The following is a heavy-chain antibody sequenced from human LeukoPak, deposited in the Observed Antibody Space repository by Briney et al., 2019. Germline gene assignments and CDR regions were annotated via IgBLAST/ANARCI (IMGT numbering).Heavy chain of an antibody. CDR2: IYLGDSDT. CDR1: GYSFTSYW. D-gene: IGHD3-10*01. Sequence: GESLKISCKGSGYSFTSYWIGWVRQMPGKGLEWMGIIYLGDSDTRYSPSFQGQVTISADKSISTAYLQWSSLKASDTAMYYCARRGYYGSGSYPFDYWGQGTLVTVSS. J-gene: IGHJ4*02. CDR3: ARRGYYGSGSYPFDY. V-gene: IGHV5-51*01.